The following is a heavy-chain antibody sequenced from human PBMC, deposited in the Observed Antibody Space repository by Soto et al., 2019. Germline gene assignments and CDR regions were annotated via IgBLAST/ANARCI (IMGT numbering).Heavy chain of an antibody. CDR2: ISSSSKYI. Sequence: GGSLRLSCIGSGFTFSSYAMNWVRQAPGKGLEWVSSISSSSKYIYYTDSVKGRFTISRDNAKNSLYLQMNGLRAEDTALYYRARDPDAEYSGNYHTPRSLDSWGQGTQVTVSS. V-gene: IGHV3-21*01. D-gene: IGHD1-26*01. CDR1: GFTFSSYA. CDR3: ARDPDAEYSGNYHTPRSLDS. J-gene: IGHJ4*02.